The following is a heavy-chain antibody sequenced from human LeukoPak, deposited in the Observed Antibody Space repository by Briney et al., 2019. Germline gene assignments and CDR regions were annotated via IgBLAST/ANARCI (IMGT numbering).Heavy chain of an antibody. V-gene: IGHV3-23*01. J-gene: IGHJ4*02. CDR1: GFTFSSYA. D-gene: IGHD3-9*01. CDR2: ISGSGGST. Sequence: GGSLRLSCAASGFTFSSYAMSWVRQAPGKGLEWVSAISGSGGSTYYADSVKGRFTISRDNSKNTLYLQMNSLRAEDTAVYYCAKEGGYYDILTGYYSPGYFDYWGQGTLVTVSS. CDR3: AKEGGYYDILTGYYSPGYFDY.